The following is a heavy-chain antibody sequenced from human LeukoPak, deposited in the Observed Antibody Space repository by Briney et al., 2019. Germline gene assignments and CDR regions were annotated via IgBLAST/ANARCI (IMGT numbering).Heavy chain of an antibody. J-gene: IGHJ5*02. Sequence: LPGGSLRLSCAASGFTFSSYEMNWVRQAPGKGLEWVSYISSSGSTIYYADSVKGRFTISRDNAKNSLYLQMNSLRAEDTAVYYCARSAVTTILKAWGQGTLVTVSS. CDR2: ISSSGSTI. V-gene: IGHV3-48*03. CDR3: ARSAVTTILKA. CDR1: GFTFSSYE. D-gene: IGHD4-17*01.